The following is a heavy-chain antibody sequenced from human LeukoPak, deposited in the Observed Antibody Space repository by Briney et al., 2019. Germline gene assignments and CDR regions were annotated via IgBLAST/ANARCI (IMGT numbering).Heavy chain of an antibody. CDR2: IYYSGST. CDR1: GGSISSGGYY. Sequence: PSQTLSLTCTVSGGSISSGGYYWSWIRQHPGKGLEWIGYIYYSGSTYYNPSLKSRVTISVDTSKNQFSLKLSSVTAADTAVYYCARTSRYYDSSGYRNFDYWGQGNLVTVSS. J-gene: IGHJ4*02. D-gene: IGHD3-22*01. CDR3: ARTSRYYDSSGYRNFDY. V-gene: IGHV4-31*03.